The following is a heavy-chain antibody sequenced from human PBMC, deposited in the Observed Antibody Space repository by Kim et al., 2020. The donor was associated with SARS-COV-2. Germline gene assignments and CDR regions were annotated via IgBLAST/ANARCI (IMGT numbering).Heavy chain of an antibody. D-gene: IGHD4-4*01. CDR2: I. CDR3: ARGPNYSPFDY. J-gene: IGHJ4*02. Sequence: IYYATALGGRFTIYRDNDKHSLFLQMNSLRAEDTAVYYCARGPNYSPFDYWGQGTLVTVSS. V-gene: IGHV3-48*03.